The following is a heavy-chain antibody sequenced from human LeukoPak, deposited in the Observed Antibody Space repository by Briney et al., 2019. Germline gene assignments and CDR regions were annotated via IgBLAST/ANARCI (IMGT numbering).Heavy chain of an antibody. J-gene: IGHJ3*02. CDR1: GYTFTTYY. Sequence: ASVKVSCKASGYTFTTYYIHWVRQAPGQGLEWMALINPSGGSTHYAQKFQGRVTVTRDTSTSTVYMELTSLRSEDTAVYYCARDGTFDIWGQGTMVTVSS. CDR2: INPSGGST. V-gene: IGHV1-46*01. CDR3: ARDGTFDI. D-gene: IGHD2-15*01.